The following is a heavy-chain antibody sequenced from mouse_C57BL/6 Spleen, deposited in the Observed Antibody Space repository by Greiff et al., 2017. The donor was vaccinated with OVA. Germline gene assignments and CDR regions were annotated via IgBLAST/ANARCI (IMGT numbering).Heavy chain of an antibody. CDR1: GFTFSSYG. D-gene: IGHD1-1*01. Sequence: EVHLVESGGDLVKPGGSLKLSCAASGFTFSSYGMSWVRQTPDKRLEWVATISSGGSYTYYPDTVKGRFTFSSDTAKNTPYLQMSRLKCEDTAMYYGARHNVSSYGYFDVWGKGTTVTVSA. CDR3: ARHNVSSYGYFDV. V-gene: IGHV5-6*01. CDR2: ISSGGSYT. J-gene: IGHJ1*03.